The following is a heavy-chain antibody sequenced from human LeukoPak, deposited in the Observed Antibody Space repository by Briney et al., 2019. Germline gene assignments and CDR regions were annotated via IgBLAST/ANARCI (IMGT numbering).Heavy chain of an antibody. V-gene: IGHV3-7*01. J-gene: IGHJ4*02. CDR2: IQQDGSDK. CDR3: ARRAGAYTHPYDY. D-gene: IGHD3-16*01. CDR1: GFTFSSSW. Sequence: GGSLRLSCAASGFTFSSSWMSWVREAPGKGVEWVANIQQDGSDKYYVDSVKGRFTISRDNAKNSLYLQMNSLRAEDTSVYYCARRAGAYTHPYDYWGQGTLVTVS.